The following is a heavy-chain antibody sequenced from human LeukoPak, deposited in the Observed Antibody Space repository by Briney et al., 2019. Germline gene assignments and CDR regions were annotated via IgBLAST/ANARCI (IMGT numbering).Heavy chain of an antibody. Sequence: PSETLSLTCAVYGGSFSGYYWSWIRQPPGKGLEWIGEINHSGSTNYNPSLKSRVTISVDTSKNQFSLKLSSVTAADTAVYYCARYSSSWTRSFDYWGQGTLVTVSS. V-gene: IGHV4-34*01. CDR2: INHSGST. CDR1: GGSFSGYY. J-gene: IGHJ4*02. D-gene: IGHD6-13*01. CDR3: ARYSSSWTRSFDY.